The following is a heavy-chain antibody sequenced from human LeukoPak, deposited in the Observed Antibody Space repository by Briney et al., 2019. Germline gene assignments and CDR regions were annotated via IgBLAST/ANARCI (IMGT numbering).Heavy chain of an antibody. CDR2: INHSGST. D-gene: IGHD1-1*01. Sequence: SETLSLTCAVYGGSFSGYYWSWIRQPPGKGLEWIGEINHSGSTNYNPSLKSRVTISVDTSKNQFSLKLSSVTAADTAVYYCARGFTWRRDAFDIWGQGTMVTVSS. J-gene: IGHJ3*02. CDR3: ARGFTWRRDAFDI. CDR1: GGSFSGYY. V-gene: IGHV4-34*01.